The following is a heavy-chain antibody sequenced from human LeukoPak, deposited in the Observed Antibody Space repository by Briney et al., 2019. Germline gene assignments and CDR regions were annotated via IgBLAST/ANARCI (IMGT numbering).Heavy chain of an antibody. CDR1: GSIANNLY. CDR2: IYSGDRT. V-gene: IGHV3-66*01. CDR3: ARDGEYSYGYGFDY. D-gene: IGHD5-18*01. Sequence: PGGSLRLSCAASGSIANNLYMSWVRQAPGKGLEWVSVIYSGDRTYYADSVKGRFTISRDTSKNTVYLQMNSLRPEETAVYYCARDGEYSYGYGFDYWGQGTRVTVAS. J-gene: IGHJ4*02.